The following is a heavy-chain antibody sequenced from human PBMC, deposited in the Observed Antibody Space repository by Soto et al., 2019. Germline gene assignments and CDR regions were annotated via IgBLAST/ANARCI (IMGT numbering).Heavy chain of an antibody. CDR2: ISGRGDST. CDR3: ARRSSGWYFDY. J-gene: IGHJ4*02. CDR1: GFTFSSYA. Sequence: EVQLLESGGGLAQPGGSLRLSCAASGFTFSSYAMSWVRQAPGKGLEWVSVISGRGDSTYYADSVKGRFTISRDNSKNTLYLQMNSLRAEDTAVYYCARRSSGWYFDYWGQGTLVTVSS. V-gene: IGHV3-23*01. D-gene: IGHD6-19*01.